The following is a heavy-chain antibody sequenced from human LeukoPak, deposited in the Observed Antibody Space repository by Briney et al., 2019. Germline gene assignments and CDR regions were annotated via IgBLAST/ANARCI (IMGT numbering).Heavy chain of an antibody. CDR2: ISYDGSNK. D-gene: IGHD3-9*01. V-gene: IGHV3-30*04. CDR3: ASWGGTYYDILTGISQVDY. Sequence: PGGSLRLSCAASGFTFSSYAMHWVRQAPGKGLEWVAVISYDGSNKYYADSVKGRFTISRDNAKNSLYLQMNSLRAEDTAVYYCASWGGTYYDILTGISQVDYWGQGTLVTVSS. CDR1: GFTFSSYA. J-gene: IGHJ4*02.